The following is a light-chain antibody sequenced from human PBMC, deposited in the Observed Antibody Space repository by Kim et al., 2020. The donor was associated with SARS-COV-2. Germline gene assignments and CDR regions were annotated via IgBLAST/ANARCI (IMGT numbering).Light chain of an antibody. J-gene: IGLJ3*02. CDR3: CSYGGSYTP. CDR2: DVN. CDR1: SSDVGGYDY. V-gene: IGLV2-11*01. Sequence: QSALTQPRSVSGSPGQSVTISCTGTSSDVGGYDYVSWYQQHPGKAPKLMMYDVNKRPSGVPDRFSGSKSGNTASLTISGLQAEDEADYYCCSYGGSYTPFGGGTQLTVL.